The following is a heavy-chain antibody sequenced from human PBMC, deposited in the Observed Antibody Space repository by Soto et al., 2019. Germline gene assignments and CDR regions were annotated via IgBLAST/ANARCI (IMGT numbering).Heavy chain of an antibody. V-gene: IGHV1-8*01. CDR3: ARGRGWRDY. CDR1: GYPFTTYD. CDR2: INLNSGHT. D-gene: IGHD6-19*01. Sequence: ASVKVSCKASGYPFTTYDISWVRQAAGQGLEWMGWINLNSGHTDYAQRFQGRVTMTRNTSITTAYMELTSLSSEDTAVYYCARGRGWRDYWGQGTLVAVSS. J-gene: IGHJ4*02.